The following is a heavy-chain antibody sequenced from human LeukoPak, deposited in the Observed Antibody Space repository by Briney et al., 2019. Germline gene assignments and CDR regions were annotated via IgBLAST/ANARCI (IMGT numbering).Heavy chain of an antibody. CDR1: GGTFSSYA. J-gene: IGHJ2*01. D-gene: IGHD6-13*01. Sequence: ASVKVSCKASGGTFSSYAISWVRQAPGQGLEWMGWISAYNGNTNYAQKLQGRVTMTTDTSTSTAYMELRSLRSDDTAMYYCARHPPGIAAAGPWYFDLWGRGTLVTVSS. CDR2: ISAYNGNT. CDR3: ARHPPGIAAAGPWYFDL. V-gene: IGHV1-18*01.